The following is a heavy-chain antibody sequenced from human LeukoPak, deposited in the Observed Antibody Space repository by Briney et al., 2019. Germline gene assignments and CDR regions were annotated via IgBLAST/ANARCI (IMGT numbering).Heavy chain of an antibody. CDR1: GFTFSSYW. J-gene: IGHJ4*02. D-gene: IGHD1-1*01. Sequence: GGSLRPSCAASGFTFSSYWMSWVRQAPGKGLEWVANIKQDGSEKYYVDSVKGRFTISRDNSKTTLYLQMNGLRAEDTAVYYCVGNWNGDYWGQGTLVTVSS. CDR3: VGNWNGDY. CDR2: IKQDGSEK. V-gene: IGHV3-7*03.